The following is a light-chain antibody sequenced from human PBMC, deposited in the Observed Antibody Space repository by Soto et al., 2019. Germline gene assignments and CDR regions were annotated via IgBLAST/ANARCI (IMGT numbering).Light chain of an antibody. J-gene: IGLJ2*01. CDR2: GNS. CDR3: QSYDSSLSAPVV. Sequence: QSVLTQSPSVSGAPGQRVTISCTGSSSNIGAGYDVHWYQQLPGTAPKLLIYGNSNRPSGVPDRFSGSKSGTSASLAITGLLAQDEADYYCQSYDSSLSAPVVFGGGTKLTVL. V-gene: IGLV1-40*01. CDR1: SSNIGAGYD.